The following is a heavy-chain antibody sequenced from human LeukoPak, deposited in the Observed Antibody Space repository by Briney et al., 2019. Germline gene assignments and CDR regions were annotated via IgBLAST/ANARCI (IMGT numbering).Heavy chain of an antibody. CDR1: GFTFSSYA. V-gene: IGHV3-23*01. Sequence: GGSLRLSCAASGFTFSSYAMSWVRQAPGKGLEWVSAISGSGGSTYYADSVKGRFTISRDNSKNTLYLQMNSLRAEDTAVYYCAKGSLSYYYDSSGYRGNFFDYWGQGTLVTVSS. CDR2: ISGSGGST. CDR3: AKGSLSYYYDSSGYRGNFFDY. D-gene: IGHD3-22*01. J-gene: IGHJ4*02.